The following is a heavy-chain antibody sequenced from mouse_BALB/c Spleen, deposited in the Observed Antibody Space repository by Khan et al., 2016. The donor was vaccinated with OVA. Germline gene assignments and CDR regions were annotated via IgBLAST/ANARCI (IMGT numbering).Heavy chain of an antibody. CDR2: ILPGSSSI. CDR1: GYTFSTYW. Sequence: QVQLQQSGGELMRPGTSVKISCKASGYTFSTYWIEWVRQRPGHGLEWIGEILPGSSSINYNGNFKDKTTFTADSSSNTAYMRLSSLTSEDSAVYYCSRKYGNPFDMDYWGQGTSVTVSS. CDR3: SRKYGNPFDMDY. D-gene: IGHD2-1*01. J-gene: IGHJ4*01. V-gene: IGHV1-9*01.